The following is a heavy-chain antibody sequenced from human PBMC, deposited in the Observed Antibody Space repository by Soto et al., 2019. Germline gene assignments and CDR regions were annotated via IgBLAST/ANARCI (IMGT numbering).Heavy chain of an antibody. V-gene: IGHV1-46*01. D-gene: IGHD3-22*01. J-gene: IGHJ3*02. Sequence: QVQLVQSGAEVKKPGASVKVSCKASGYTFTSYYMHWVRQAPGQGLEWIGIINPSGGSTSYAQKFQGRVTMTRDTSTSTVYMELSSLRSEDTAVYYCARASRSSGYYDAFDIWGQGTMVTVSS. CDR1: GYTFTSYY. CDR2: INPSGGST. CDR3: ARASRSSGYYDAFDI.